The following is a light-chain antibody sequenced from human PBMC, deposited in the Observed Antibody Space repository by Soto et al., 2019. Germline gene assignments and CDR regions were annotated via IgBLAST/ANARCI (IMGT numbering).Light chain of an antibody. V-gene: IGLV2-14*01. CDR3: CSYTSSTTFYV. Sequence: QSALTQPASVSGSPGQSVTISCTGSSSDVGDYDYVSWYQQHPDKAPKLMIYEVTKLPSGFSNRFSGSKSGNTASLTISGLQAEDEADYYCCSYTSSTTFYVFGTGTKLTVL. CDR1: SSDVGDYDY. CDR2: EVT. J-gene: IGLJ1*01.